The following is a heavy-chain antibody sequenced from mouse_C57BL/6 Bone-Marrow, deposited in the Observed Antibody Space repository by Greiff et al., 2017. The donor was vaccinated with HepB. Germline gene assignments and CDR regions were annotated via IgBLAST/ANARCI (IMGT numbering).Heavy chain of an antibody. CDR2: INPYNGGT. J-gene: IGHJ3*01. Sequence: EVQLVESGPVLVKPGASVKMSCKASGYTFTDYYMNWVKQSHGKSLEWIGVINPYNGGTSYNQKFKGKATLTVDKSSSTAYMELNSLTSEDSAVYYCAIYYDYEGFAYWGQGTLVTVSA. CDR3: AIYYDYEGFAY. CDR1: GYTFTDYY. D-gene: IGHD2-4*01. V-gene: IGHV1-19*01.